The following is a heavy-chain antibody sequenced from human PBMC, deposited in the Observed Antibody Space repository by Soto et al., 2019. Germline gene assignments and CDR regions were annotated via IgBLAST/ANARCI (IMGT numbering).Heavy chain of an antibody. CDR3: ARFNWYFDL. Sequence: PSETLSLTCTVSGGSISTVDYWWSWIRQSPGKGLEWIGYIYYSGSTNYNPSLKSRVTISVDTSKNQFSLKLSSVTAADTAVYYCARFNWYFDLWGRGTLVTVSS. CDR2: IYYSGST. CDR1: GGSISTVDYW. J-gene: IGHJ2*01. V-gene: IGHV4-61*08.